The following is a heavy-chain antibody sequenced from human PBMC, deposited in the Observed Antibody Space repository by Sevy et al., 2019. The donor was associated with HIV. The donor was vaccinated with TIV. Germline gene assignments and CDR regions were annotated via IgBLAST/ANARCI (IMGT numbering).Heavy chain of an antibody. J-gene: IGHJ6*02. D-gene: IGHD3-10*01. CDR1: GFTFDDYA. CDR2: ISWNCGSI. CDR3: AKDTQVRGGAGYYGMDV. Sequence: GGSLRLSCAASGFTFDDYAMHWVRQAPGKGLEWVSGISWNCGSIGYADSVKGRFTISRDNAKNSLYLQMNSLRAEDTALYYCAKDTQVRGGAGYYGMDVWGQGTTVTVSS. V-gene: IGHV3-9*01.